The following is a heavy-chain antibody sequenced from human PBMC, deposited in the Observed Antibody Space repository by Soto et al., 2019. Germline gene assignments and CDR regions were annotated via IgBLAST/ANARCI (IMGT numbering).Heavy chain of an antibody. V-gene: IGHV1-69*13. D-gene: IGHD1-7*01. Sequence: SVKVSCKASGGTFSSYAISWVRQAPGQGLEWMGGIIPIFGTANYAQKFQGRVTITADESTSTAYMELSSLRSEDTAVYYCARGVSNWNYLFYYYYGMDVWGQGTTVTVSS. CDR1: GGTFSSYA. J-gene: IGHJ6*02. CDR3: ARGVSNWNYLFYYYYGMDV. CDR2: IIPIFGTA.